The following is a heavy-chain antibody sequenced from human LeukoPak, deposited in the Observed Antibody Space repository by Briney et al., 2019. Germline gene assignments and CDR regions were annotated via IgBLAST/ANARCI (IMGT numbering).Heavy chain of an antibody. D-gene: IGHD2-21*01. CDR1: GVYVGSHF. CDR3: ARAYCGGECTAGGAFAI. CDR2: VSASGTT. V-gene: IGHV4-4*07. Sequence: SETLSLTCSVSGVYVGSHFWSWVRQPAGKALEWIGRVSASGTTSSNPSLNSRVTMSLDTSKNQFSLKLTSVTAADTAVYFCARAYCGGECTAGGAFAIWGQGTMVTVSS. J-gene: IGHJ3*02.